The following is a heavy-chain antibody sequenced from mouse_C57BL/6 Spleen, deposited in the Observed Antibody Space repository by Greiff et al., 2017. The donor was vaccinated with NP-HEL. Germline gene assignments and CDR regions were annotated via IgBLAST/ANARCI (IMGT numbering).Heavy chain of an antibody. CDR1: GYTFTSYW. CDR3: ASTMIRNAMGG. CDR2: IHPNSGST. V-gene: IGHV1-64*01. Sequence: QVQLQQPGAELVKPGASVKLSCKASGYTFTSYWMHWVKQRPGQGLEWIGMIHPNSGSTYYNEKFKGKATLTADKSSSTAYMQLSSLTSEDSAVYYCASTMIRNAMGGWGQGTSVTVAS. J-gene: IGHJ4*01. D-gene: IGHD2-4*01.